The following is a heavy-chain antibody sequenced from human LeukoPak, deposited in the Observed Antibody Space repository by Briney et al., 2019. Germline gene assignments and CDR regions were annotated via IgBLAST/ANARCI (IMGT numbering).Heavy chain of an antibody. J-gene: IGHJ4*02. CDR2: ISYDGSNK. Sequence: GGSLRLSCAASGFTFSSYAMHWVRQAPGKGLEWVAVISYDGSNKYYADSVKGRFTISRDNSKYTLYLQMNSLRAEDTAVYYCARGHKSSGYYESGDYWGQGTLVTVSS. CDR1: GFTFSSYA. D-gene: IGHD3-22*01. V-gene: IGHV3-30-3*01. CDR3: ARGHKSSGYYESGDY.